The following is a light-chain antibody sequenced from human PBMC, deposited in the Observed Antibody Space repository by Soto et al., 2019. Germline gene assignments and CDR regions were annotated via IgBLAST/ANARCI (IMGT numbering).Light chain of an antibody. CDR1: SSDVGSYNY. CDR3: CSYAGSYKV. V-gene: IGLV2-11*01. CDR2: DVI. J-gene: IGLJ1*01. Sequence: QSALTQPRSVSGSPGQSVTISCTGTSSDVGSYNYVSWYQQHPGKAPKFMIYDVIKRPSGVPDRFSGSKSGNTASLTISGLQAEDEADYYCCSYAGSYKVFGTGTKVTVL.